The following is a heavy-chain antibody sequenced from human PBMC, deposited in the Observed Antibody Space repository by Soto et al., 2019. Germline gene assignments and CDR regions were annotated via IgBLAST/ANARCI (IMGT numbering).Heavy chain of an antibody. Sequence: QVQLVQSGAEVKKPGASVKVSCKASGYIFASYAISWVRQAPGQGLEWMGWISAYNGNTNYAQKLQRIFTTPTYTSTSTAYMELRSLVSDYTALYYCTRHSPTVDYWGQGTLATVSS. J-gene: IGHJ4*02. CDR2: ISAYNGNT. D-gene: IGHD2-21*01. CDR1: GYIFASYA. CDR3: TRHSPTVDY. V-gene: IGHV1-18*01.